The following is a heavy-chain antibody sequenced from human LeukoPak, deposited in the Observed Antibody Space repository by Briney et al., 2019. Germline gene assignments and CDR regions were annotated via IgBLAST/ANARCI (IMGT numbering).Heavy chain of an antibody. CDR2: VYYSGNT. D-gene: IGHD3/OR15-3a*01. Sequence: PSETLSLTCAVSGGSISSSSYYWGWIRQPPGKGLEWIGSVYYSGNTYYNPSLKSRVTISVDTSKNQFSLKLSSVTAADTAVYYCARASMSWTDLPPYNWFDPWGQGTLVTVSS. J-gene: IGHJ5*02. V-gene: IGHV4-39*07. CDR3: ARASMSWTDLPPYNWFDP. CDR1: GGSISSSSYY.